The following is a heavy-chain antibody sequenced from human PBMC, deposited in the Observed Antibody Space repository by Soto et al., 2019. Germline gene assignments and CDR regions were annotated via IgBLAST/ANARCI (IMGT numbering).Heavy chain of an antibody. Sequence: GESLKISCKGSGYSFTSYWISWVRQMPGKGLEWMGRIDPSGSYTNYSPSFQGHVTISADKSISTAYLQWSSLKASDTAMYYCARRFYYYDSSGHPSRLGDAFDIWGQGTMVTVSS. V-gene: IGHV5-10-1*01. CDR1: GYSFTSYW. J-gene: IGHJ3*02. CDR3: ARRFYYYDSSGHPSRLGDAFDI. D-gene: IGHD3-22*01. CDR2: IDPSGSYT.